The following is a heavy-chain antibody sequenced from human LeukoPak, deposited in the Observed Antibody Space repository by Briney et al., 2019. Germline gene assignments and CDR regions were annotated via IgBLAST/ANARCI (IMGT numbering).Heavy chain of an antibody. CDR3: AKVKWKLIGYFDY. J-gene: IGHJ4*02. V-gene: IGHV3-23*01. CDR1: EFTFSGAR. D-gene: IGHD1-20*01. CDR2: LTGDGGT. Sequence: PGGSLRLSCVASEFTFSGARMHWVRQAPGKRLEWVSVLTGDGGTYYADSVKGRFTNSRDVSKNTLFLQMNSLRAEDTAVYFCAKVKWKLIGYFDYWGQGTLVTVSS.